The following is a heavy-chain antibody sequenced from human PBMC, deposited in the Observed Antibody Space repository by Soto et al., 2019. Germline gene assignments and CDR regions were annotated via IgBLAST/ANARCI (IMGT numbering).Heavy chain of an antibody. CDR3: ARDWGSSGWPN. J-gene: IGHJ4*02. V-gene: IGHV4-31*03. D-gene: IGHD6-19*01. CDR1: GHSLSSGGYY. Sequence: PSETLSLTCTVSGHSLSSGGYYWSWIRQHPGKGLKWVGYIYFTGSTLYNPSLKSRLAMSLDTSKNQFSLRLTSVTAADTAVYFCARDWGSSGWPNWGQGTLVTVSS. CDR2: IYFTGST.